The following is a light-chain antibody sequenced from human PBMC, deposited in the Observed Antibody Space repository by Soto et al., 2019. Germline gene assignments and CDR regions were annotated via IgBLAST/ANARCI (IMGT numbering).Light chain of an antibody. Sequence: EIVMTQSPLSLPVIPGETASISCRSSQSLLHGNGYNYLDWYVQKPGQSPQLLIYLGSYRASGVPDRLSGSGSGTDFTLKISRVEAEDVGVYYCMQALQTPFTFGPGTKVDIK. CDR2: LGS. CDR3: MQALQTPFT. J-gene: IGKJ3*01. V-gene: IGKV2-28*01. CDR1: QSLLHGNGYNY.